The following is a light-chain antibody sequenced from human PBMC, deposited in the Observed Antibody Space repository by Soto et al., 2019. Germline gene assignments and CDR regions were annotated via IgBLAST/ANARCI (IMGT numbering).Light chain of an antibody. CDR2: DVT. CDR3: SSSTHSNTVV. CDR1: SGDIGAYDH. J-gene: IGLJ3*02. Sequence: QSARTQPASVSGSPGQSVILSCSGTSGDIGAYDHVAWFQQHPGEVPKLLLRDVTNRPSGVSGRFSGSKSGNTAYLTISGLRPEDEADYYCSSSTHSNTVVFGGGTKLTVL. V-gene: IGLV2-14*03.